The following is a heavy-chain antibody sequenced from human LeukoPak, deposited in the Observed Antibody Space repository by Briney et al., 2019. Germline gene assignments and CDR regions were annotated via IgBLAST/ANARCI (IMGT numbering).Heavy chain of an antibody. CDR3: AKDENIRYYDILTGYRPSGFFDY. D-gene: IGHD3-9*01. CDR2: ISGRGGST. V-gene: IGHV3-23*01. Sequence: GGSLRLSCAASGFTFSSYAMSWVRQAPVKGLEWVSAISGRGGSTYYADSVKGRFTISRDNSKNTLYLQMNSLRAEDTAVYYCAKDENIRYYDILTGYRPSGFFDYWGQGTLVTVSS. CDR1: GFTFSSYA. J-gene: IGHJ4*02.